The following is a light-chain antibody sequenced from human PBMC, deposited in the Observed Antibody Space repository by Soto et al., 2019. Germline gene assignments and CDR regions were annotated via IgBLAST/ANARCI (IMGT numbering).Light chain of an antibody. CDR2: EAN. Sequence: QSALTQPASVSGSPGQSITISCTGTSSDVGSYNLVSWYQQHPGKAPKLMIYEANKRPSGVTNRFSGSKSVNTASLTISGLQPEDEAEYHGSSYAGYSTSVVFGGGTKLTVL. CDR1: SSDVGSYNL. J-gene: IGLJ2*01. CDR3: SSYAGYSTSVV. V-gene: IGLV2-23*01.